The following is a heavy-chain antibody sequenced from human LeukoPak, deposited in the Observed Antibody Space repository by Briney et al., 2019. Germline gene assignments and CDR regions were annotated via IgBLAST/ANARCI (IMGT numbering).Heavy chain of an antibody. Sequence: GGSLRLSCAGTGYTFSNAWMHLVRQAPGKGLVWVSRINSDGSSTRYADSVRGRFTISRDNAKNTLYLQMNSLRADDTAVYYCARDWYYAIDYWGQGTLVTVSS. CDR1: GYTFSNAW. D-gene: IGHD2-2*01. CDR3: ARDWYYAIDY. J-gene: IGHJ4*02. V-gene: IGHV3-74*01. CDR2: INSDGSST.